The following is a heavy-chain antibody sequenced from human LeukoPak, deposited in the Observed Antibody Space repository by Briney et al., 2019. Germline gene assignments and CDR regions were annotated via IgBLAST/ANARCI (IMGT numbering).Heavy chain of an antibody. V-gene: IGHV4-61*02. Sequence: SETLSLTCTVSGGSISSGSYYWSWIRQPAGKGLEWIGRIYTSGSTNYNPSLKSQVTISVDTSKNQFSLKLSSVTATDTAVYYCARVASVPAATFDYWGQGTLVTVSS. CDR1: GGSISSGSYY. D-gene: IGHD2-2*01. CDR2: IYTSGST. CDR3: ARVASVPAATFDY. J-gene: IGHJ4*02.